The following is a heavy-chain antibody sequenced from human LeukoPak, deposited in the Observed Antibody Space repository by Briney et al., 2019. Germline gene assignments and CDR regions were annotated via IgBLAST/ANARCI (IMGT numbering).Heavy chain of an antibody. V-gene: IGHV4-59*12. J-gene: IGHJ2*01. Sequence: SETLSLTCTVSGGSISSYYWSWIRQPPGKGLEWIGYIYYSGSTNYNPSLKSRVTISVDTSKNQFSLKLSSVTAADTAVYYCARALELNWYFDLWGRGTLVTVSS. CDR3: ARALELNWYFDL. CDR1: GGSISSYY. CDR2: IYYSGST. D-gene: IGHD1-26*01.